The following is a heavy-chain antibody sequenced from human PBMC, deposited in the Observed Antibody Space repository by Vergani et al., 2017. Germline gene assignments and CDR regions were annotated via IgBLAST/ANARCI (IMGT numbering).Heavy chain of an antibody. CDR3: ARGSCLGGSCYKPLFDY. V-gene: IGHV4-59*01. CDR1: GGSLSGYY. D-gene: IGHD2-15*01. Sequence: QVQLQESGPGLVRPSETLSLTCTVSGGSLSGYYWNWIRQTPGEGLEWIGYVEDSGYFNYNPSLKTRVSMSSDTSNNQFSLMLSSVTVADTAVYFCARGSCLGGSCYKPLFDYWGQGILVTVSS. J-gene: IGHJ4*02. CDR2: VEDSGYF.